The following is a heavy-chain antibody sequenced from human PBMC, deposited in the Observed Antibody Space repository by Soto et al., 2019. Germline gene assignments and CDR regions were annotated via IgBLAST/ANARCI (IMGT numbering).Heavy chain of an antibody. D-gene: IGHD3-9*01. CDR1: GGSISSGGYY. J-gene: IGHJ4*02. CDR3: ARVAISRSFDY. Sequence: SETLSLTCAVSGGSISSGGYYWSWIRQHPGKGLEWIGYIYYSGSTYYNPSLKSRVTISVDTSKNQFSLKLSSVTAADTAVYYCARVAISRSFDYWGQGTLVTVSS. CDR2: IYYSGST. V-gene: IGHV4-31*11.